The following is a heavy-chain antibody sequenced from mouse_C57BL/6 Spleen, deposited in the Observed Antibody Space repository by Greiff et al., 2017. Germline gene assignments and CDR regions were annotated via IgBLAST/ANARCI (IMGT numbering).Heavy chain of an antibody. CDR1: GYTFTDYN. V-gene: IGHV1-22*01. Sequence: VQLKQSGPELVKPGASVKMSCKASGYTFTDYNMHWVKQSPGKSLEWIGYINPNNGGTSYNQKFKGKATLTVHKSSSTAYLELRSRTSEDSAVYYCARLDYGSFFDYWGKGTTLTVSS. D-gene: IGHD1-1*01. J-gene: IGHJ2*01. CDR2: INPNNGGT. CDR3: ARLDYGSFFDY.